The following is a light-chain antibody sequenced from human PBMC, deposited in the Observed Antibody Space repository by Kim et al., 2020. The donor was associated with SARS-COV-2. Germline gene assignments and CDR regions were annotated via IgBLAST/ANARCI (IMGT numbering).Light chain of an antibody. CDR2: GDN. V-gene: IGLV1-40*01. Sequence: QSVLTQPPSVSGAPGQRVTISCTGSSSNIGAGYDVHWYQQLPGTAPKLLIYGDNNRPSGVPDRFSASKSANSASLAITGLQAEDEADYYCQSYDTSLSGSKIFGGGTKVTVL. CDR3: QSYDTSLSGSKI. CDR1: SSNIGAGYD. J-gene: IGLJ2*01.